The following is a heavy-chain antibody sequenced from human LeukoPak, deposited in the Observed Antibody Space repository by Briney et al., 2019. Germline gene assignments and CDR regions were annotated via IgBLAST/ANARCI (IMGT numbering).Heavy chain of an antibody. CDR3: AKAQGSHYYDSSGYPFDY. Sequence: GGSPRLSCAASGFTFDDYAIHWARQAPGKGREWVSAISGNGGGIGYADSVKGRFTISRDNAKNSLYLQMNSLRAEDMALYYCAKAQGSHYYDSSGYPFDYWGQGTLVTVSS. J-gene: IGHJ4*02. V-gene: IGHV3-9*03. D-gene: IGHD3-22*01. CDR1: GFTFDDYA. CDR2: ISGNGGGI.